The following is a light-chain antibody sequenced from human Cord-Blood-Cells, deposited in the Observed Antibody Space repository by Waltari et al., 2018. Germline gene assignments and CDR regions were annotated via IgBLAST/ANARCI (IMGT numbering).Light chain of an antibody. V-gene: IGKV3-20*01. CDR1: QSVSSSY. CDR3: QQYGSSWT. CDR2: GAS. Sequence: DTETTQFPETLSSFRGARANVSCRASQSVSSSYLAWYQQKPGQAPRLLIYGASSRATGIPDRFSGSGSGTDFTLTISRLEPEDFAVYYCQQYGSSWTFGQGTKVEIK. J-gene: IGKJ1*01.